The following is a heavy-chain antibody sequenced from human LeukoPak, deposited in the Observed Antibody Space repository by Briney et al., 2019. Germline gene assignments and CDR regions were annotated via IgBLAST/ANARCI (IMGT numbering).Heavy chain of an antibody. J-gene: IGHJ5*02. CDR1: GGTFSSYA. CDR3: ARSAPSGSYYTHWFDP. CDR2: IIPIFGTA. D-gene: IGHD3-10*01. V-gene: IGHV1-69*13. Sequence: SVKVSCKASGGTFSSYAISWVRQAPGQALEWMGGIIPIFGTANYAQKFQGRVTITADESTSTAYMELSSLRSEDTAVYYCARSAPSGSYYTHWFDPWGQGTLVTVSS.